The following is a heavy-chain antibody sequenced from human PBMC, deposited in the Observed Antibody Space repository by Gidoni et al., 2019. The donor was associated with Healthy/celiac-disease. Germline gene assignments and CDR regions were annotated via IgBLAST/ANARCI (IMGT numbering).Heavy chain of an antibody. CDR3: ARVRITMVRGVMVYYFDY. Sequence: QVQLQESGPGLVKPSETLSLTSTVSGGSITSYYWSWLLQPPGKGLEWIGYIYYSGSTNYNPSLKSRVTISVDTSKNQFSLKLSSVTAANTAVYYCARVRITMVRGVMVYYFDYWGQGTLVTVSS. CDR2: IYYSGST. D-gene: IGHD3-10*01. CDR1: GGSITSYY. J-gene: IGHJ4*02. V-gene: IGHV4-59*01.